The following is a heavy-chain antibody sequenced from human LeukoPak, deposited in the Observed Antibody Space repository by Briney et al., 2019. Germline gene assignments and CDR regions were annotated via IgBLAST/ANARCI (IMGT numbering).Heavy chain of an antibody. D-gene: IGHD3-10*01. CDR2: INWNGGRT. Sequence: GGSLRLSCAASGFTFDDYGMSWVRQAPGKGLEWVSGINWNGGRTGYADSVKGRFTISRDNAKNSLYLQMNSLRAEDTALYYCARGYGSGSYHYWGQGTLVTVSS. CDR1: GFTFDDYG. V-gene: IGHV3-20*04. J-gene: IGHJ4*02. CDR3: ARGYGSGSYHY.